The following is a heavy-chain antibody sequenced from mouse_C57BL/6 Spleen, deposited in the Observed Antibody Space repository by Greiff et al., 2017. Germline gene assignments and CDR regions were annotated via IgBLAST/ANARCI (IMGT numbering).Heavy chain of an antibody. J-gene: IGHJ3*01. CDR2: ISSGSSTI. CDR1: GFTFSDYG. D-gene: IGHD3-2*02. Sequence: EVKLVESGGGLVKPGGSLKLSCAASGFTFSDYGMHWVRQAPEKGLEWVAYISSGSSTIYYADTVKGRFTISRDNAQNTLFLQMTSLRSEDTAMYYCARGQLRLEGFAYWGQGTLVTVSA. CDR3: ARGQLRLEGFAY. V-gene: IGHV5-17*01.